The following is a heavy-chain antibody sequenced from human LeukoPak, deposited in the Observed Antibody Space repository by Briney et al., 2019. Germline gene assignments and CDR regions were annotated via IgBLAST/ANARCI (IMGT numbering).Heavy chain of an antibody. V-gene: IGHV1-18*01. CDR2: ISAYNGNT. CDR3: ARDWLGSSWYDAFDI. J-gene: IGHJ3*02. D-gene: IGHD6-13*01. CDR1: GYTFTSYG. Sequence: ASVKVSCKASGYTFTSYGISWVRQAPGQGFEWMGWISAYNGNTNYAQKLQCRVTMTTDTSTSTAYMELRSLRSDDTAVYYCARDWLGSSWYDAFDIWGQGTMVTVSS.